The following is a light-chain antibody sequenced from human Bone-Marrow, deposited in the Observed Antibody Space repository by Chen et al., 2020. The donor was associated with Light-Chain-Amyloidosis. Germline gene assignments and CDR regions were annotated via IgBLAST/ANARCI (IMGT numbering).Light chain of an antibody. V-gene: IGLV3-21*02. CDR2: EDS. Sequence: SYVLTQPSSVSVAPGQTATIACGGNNIGSTSVHWYPHREGQPPKLDVKEDSDRPSGIPDQSAGPNSGSTATLNINRVETGDETDYYCRVLDRSSARTVFVRGTKLTVL. J-gene: IGLJ3*02. CDR1: NIGSTS. CDR3: RVLDRSSARTV.